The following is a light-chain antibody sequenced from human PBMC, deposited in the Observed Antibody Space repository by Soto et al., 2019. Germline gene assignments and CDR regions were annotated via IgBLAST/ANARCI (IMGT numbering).Light chain of an antibody. CDR2: GSS. CDR1: RSVGES. Sequence: VLTQSPGTLSLSPGERATLSCRASRSVGESLARYQQKPGQSPRLLIYGSSNRATGIPDRFSGSGSGTDFTLTITRLEPEDFAVYYCQQYGGSPRTFGRGTKVELK. J-gene: IGKJ1*01. CDR3: QQYGGSPRT. V-gene: IGKV3-20*01.